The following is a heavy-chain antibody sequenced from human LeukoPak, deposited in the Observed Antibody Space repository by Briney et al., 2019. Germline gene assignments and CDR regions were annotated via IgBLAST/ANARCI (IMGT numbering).Heavy chain of an antibody. Sequence: SETLSLTCTVSGGSISSYYWSWIRQPAGKGLEWIGRIYISGSTNYNPSLKSRVTMSVDTSKNQFSLKLSSVTAADTAVYYCAREAAAGYYYYYYYMDVWGKGTTVTISS. CDR2: IYISGST. J-gene: IGHJ6*03. CDR3: AREAAAGYYYYYYYMDV. CDR1: GGSISSYY. V-gene: IGHV4-4*07. D-gene: IGHD6-13*01.